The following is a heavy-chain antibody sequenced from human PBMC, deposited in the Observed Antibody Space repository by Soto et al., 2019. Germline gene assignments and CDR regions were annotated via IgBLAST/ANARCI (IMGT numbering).Heavy chain of an antibody. Sequence: GGSLRLSCAASGFTFSSYGMHWVRQAPGKGLEWVAVISYDGSNKYYADSVKGRFTISRDNSKNTLYLQMNSLRAEDTAVYYCAREKTLELSNYYYYYMDVWGKGTTVTVSS. V-gene: IGHV3-30*03. CDR1: GFTFSSYG. CDR3: AREKTLELSNYYYYYMDV. CDR2: ISYDGSNK. D-gene: IGHD1-7*01. J-gene: IGHJ6*03.